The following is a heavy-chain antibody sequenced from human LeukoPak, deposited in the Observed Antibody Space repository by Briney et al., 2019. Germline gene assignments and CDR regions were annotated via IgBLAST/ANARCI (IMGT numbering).Heavy chain of an antibody. Sequence: PSQTLSPTCAVSGGSISSGGYSWSWIRQPPGKGLEWIGYIYHSGSTYYNPSLKSRVTISVDRSKNQFSLKLSSVTAADTAVYYCARDCGGDCYYFDYWGQGTLVTVSS. CDR3: ARDCGGDCYYFDY. J-gene: IGHJ4*02. CDR1: GGSISSGGYS. V-gene: IGHV4-30-2*01. D-gene: IGHD2-21*02. CDR2: IYHSGST.